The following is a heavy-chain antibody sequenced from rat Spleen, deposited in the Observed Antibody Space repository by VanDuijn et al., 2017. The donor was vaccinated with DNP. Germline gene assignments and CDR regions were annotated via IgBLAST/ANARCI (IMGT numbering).Heavy chain of an antibody. J-gene: IGHJ2*01. CDR1: GFTFSDYY. CDR2: IAARSGHT. CDR3: ARGGLYYFDY. V-gene: IGHV5-25*01. Sequence: EVQLVESGGDLVQPGGSLKLSCAASGFTFSDYYMAWVRQAPGKGLEWVASIAARSGHTYYPDSVTGRFTLSRDNTKSTLYLQMDSLRSEDTATYYCARGGLYYFDYWGQGAMVTVSS.